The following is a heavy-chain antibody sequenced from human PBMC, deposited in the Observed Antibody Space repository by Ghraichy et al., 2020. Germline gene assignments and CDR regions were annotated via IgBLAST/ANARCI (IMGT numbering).Heavy chain of an antibody. D-gene: IGHD5-12*01. CDR2: ISGSGGST. V-gene: IGHV3-23*01. J-gene: IGHJ4*02. CDR1: GFTFSSYA. CDR3: AKDRRGGYDPITGY. Sequence: GGSLRLSCAASGFTFSSYAMSWVRPAPGKGLEWVSAISGSGGSTYYADSVKGRFTISRDNSKNTLYLQMNSLRAEDTAVYYCAKDRRGGYDPITGYWGQGTLVTVSS.